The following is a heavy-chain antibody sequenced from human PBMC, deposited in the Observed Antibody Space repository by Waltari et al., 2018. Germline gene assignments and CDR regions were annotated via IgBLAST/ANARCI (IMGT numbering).Heavy chain of an antibody. D-gene: IGHD2-8*01. CDR2: VSHDGRVK. CDR3: AKEREEWVSTSLDY. CDR1: DFIFSNFG. V-gene: IGHV3-30*18. Sequence: QVQLVESGGGVVQPGTSLRLSCAASDFIFSNFGMHWVRQAPGKGLEWLAVVSHDGRVKYYANAVKGRFTISRDKFKDTLVLQMSALGVEDTAVYYCAKEREEWVSTSLDYWGQGTLVTVSS. J-gene: IGHJ4*02.